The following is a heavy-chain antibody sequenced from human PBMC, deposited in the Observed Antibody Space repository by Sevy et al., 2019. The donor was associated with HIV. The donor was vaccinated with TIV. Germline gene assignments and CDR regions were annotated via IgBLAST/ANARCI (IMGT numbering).Heavy chain of an antibody. J-gene: IGHJ6*02. V-gene: IGHV3-53*01. CDR3: ARGMILEGSWCGMDV. CDR2: IFSGGST. Sequence: GGSLRLSCAVSGFTVSSSYMTWVRQAPGKGLEWVSVIFSGGSTYYADSVKGRFTISRDNSRNTLSLQMNSLRAEDTAVYYCARGMILEGSWCGMDVWGQGTTVTVSS. D-gene: IGHD3-3*01. CDR1: GFTVSSSY.